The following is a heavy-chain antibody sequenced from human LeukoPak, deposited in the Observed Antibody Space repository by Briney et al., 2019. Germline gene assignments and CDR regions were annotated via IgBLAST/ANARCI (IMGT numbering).Heavy chain of an antibody. Sequence: PSETLSLTCAVYGGFFSGYYWSWIRQPPGKGLEWIGEINHSGSTNYNPSLKSRVTISVDTSKNQFSLKLSSVTAADTAVYYCARGTPHYYGSGSYYIRRFDPWGQGTLVTVSS. V-gene: IGHV4-34*01. D-gene: IGHD3-10*01. CDR1: GGFFSGYY. CDR2: INHSGST. J-gene: IGHJ5*02. CDR3: ARGTPHYYGSGSYYIRRFDP.